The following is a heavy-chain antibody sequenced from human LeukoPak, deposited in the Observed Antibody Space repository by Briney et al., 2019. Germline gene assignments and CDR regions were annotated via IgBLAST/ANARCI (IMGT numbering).Heavy chain of an antibody. D-gene: IGHD5-24*01. Sequence: SVKVSCKASGGTFGSYAISWVRQAPGQGLEWMGRIIPILGIANYAQKFQGRVTITADKSTSTAYMELSSLRSEDTAVYYCARDLMATIVGEFVNWFDPWGQGTLVTVSS. J-gene: IGHJ5*02. CDR3: ARDLMATIVGEFVNWFDP. V-gene: IGHV1-69*04. CDR1: GGTFGSYA. CDR2: IIPILGIA.